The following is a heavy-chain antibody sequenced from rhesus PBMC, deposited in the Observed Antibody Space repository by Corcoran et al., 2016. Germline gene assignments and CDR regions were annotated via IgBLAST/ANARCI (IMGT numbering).Heavy chain of an antibody. Sequence: EVQLVESGGGLVQPGGSLRLSCAASGFTFRNHSMYWGRPAPGKGLGWVGFIRSKAYGGTAEYAASVKGRFTISRDDSKSIAYLQMNSLKTEDTAVYYCTRDSGSYYDYWGQGVLVTVSS. CDR3: TRDSGSYYDY. D-gene: IGHD3-16*01. CDR2: IRSKAYGGTA. J-gene: IGHJ4*01. V-gene: IGHV3-184*01. CDR1: GFTFRNHS.